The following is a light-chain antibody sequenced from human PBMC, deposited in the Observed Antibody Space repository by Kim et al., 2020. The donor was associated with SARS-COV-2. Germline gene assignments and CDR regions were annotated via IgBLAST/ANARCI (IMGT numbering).Light chain of an antibody. V-gene: IGLV1-40*01. CDR1: SANIGAGYD. CDR3: QSYDSSLSGSGV. CDR2: GNS. J-gene: IGLJ1*01. Sequence: GTISCTGSSANIGAGYDVHWYQQLPGTAPKLLIYGNSNRPSGVPDRFSGSKSGTSASLAITGLQAEDEADYYCQSYDSSLSGSGVFGTGTKVTVL.